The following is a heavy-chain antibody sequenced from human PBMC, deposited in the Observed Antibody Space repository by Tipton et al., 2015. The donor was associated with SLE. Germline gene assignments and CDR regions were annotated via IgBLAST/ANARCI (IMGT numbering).Heavy chain of an antibody. CDR1: GGSISSYY. CDR2: IYTSGST. CDR3: AYSGYADYYYYMDV. Sequence: TLSLTCTVSGGSISSYYLSWIRQPPGKGLEWIGYIYTSGSTNYNPPLKSRVTISVDTSKNQFSLKLSSVTAADTAVYYCAYSGYADYYYYMDVWGKGTTVTVSS. V-gene: IGHV4-4*08. D-gene: IGHD5-12*01. J-gene: IGHJ6*03.